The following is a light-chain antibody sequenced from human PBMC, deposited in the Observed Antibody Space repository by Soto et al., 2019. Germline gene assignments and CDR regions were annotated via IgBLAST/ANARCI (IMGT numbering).Light chain of an antibody. V-gene: IGKV1-39*01. J-gene: IGKJ5*01. CDR1: QSISSH. Sequence: DIRVTQSPSSLSASVGDTVTITCRESQSISSHLNWYQQKPGKAPNLLMYTASNLQSGVPSRFSGSGSGTDFTLTISSLQPEDFATYYCQQSYSTPISFGQGTRLEIK. CDR3: QQSYSTPIS. CDR2: TAS.